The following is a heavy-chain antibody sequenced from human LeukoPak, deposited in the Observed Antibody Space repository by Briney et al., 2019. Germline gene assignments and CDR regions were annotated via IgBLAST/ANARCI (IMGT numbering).Heavy chain of an antibody. Sequence: PGGSLRLSCAASGFTFSSYWMSWVRQAPGKGLEWVSVIYSGGSTYYADSVKGRLTIPRDNSKNTLYLQMNSLRAEDTAVYYCARDRRYYDSSGYYAQGFDPWGQGTLVTVSS. CDR3: ARDRRYYDSSGYYAQGFDP. CDR2: IYSGGST. CDR1: GFTFSSYW. J-gene: IGHJ5*02. V-gene: IGHV3-66*01. D-gene: IGHD3-22*01.